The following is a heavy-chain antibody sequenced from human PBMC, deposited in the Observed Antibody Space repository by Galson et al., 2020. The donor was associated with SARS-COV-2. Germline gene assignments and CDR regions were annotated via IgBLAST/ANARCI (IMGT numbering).Heavy chain of an antibody. Sequence: GSLRLSCAVYGGSFRSYYWSWIRQPPGKGLEWIGVINHRGSTNYNPSLKSRVTISASKIQFSLRLSSVTAADTAVYYCAVSSTGYYYYGMDVWGQGTTVTVFS. V-gene: IGHV4-34*01. D-gene: IGHD2-2*01. CDR3: AVSSTGYYYYGMDV. CDR1: GGSFRSYY. J-gene: IGHJ6*02. CDR2: INHRGST.